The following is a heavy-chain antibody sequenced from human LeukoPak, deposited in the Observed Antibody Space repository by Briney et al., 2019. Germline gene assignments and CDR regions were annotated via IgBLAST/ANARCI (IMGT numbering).Heavy chain of an antibody. CDR1: GGTFSSYA. CDR3: ARVPNSSSWQTYYYYMDV. J-gene: IGHJ6*03. D-gene: IGHD6-13*01. Sequence: SVKVSCKASGGTFSSYAISWVRQAPGQGLEWMGGIIPIFGTANYAQRFQGRVTITADESTSTAYMELSSLRSEDTAVYYCARVPNSSSWQTYYYYMDVWGKGTTVTVSS. CDR2: IIPIFGTA. V-gene: IGHV1-69*01.